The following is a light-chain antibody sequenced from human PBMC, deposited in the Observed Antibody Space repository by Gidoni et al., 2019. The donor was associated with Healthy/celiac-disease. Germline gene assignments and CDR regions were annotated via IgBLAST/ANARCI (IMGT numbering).Light chain of an antibody. Sequence: IQMTQSLFSLSAPVGDRVTTTCRASQSISSYFNWYQQKPGNAPKLLIYAASSLQSGVPARFSGSGSGTDFTLTISSLEPEDFATYYCQQSYSTPPSTFGQGTKLEIK. V-gene: IGKV1-39*01. CDR1: QSISSY. J-gene: IGKJ2*02. CDR3: QQSYSTPPST. CDR2: AAS.